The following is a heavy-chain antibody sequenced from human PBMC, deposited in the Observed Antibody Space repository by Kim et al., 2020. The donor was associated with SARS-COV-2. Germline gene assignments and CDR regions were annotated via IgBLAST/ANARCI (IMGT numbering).Heavy chain of an antibody. CDR1: GFTFSSYA. Sequence: GGSLRLSCAASGFTFSSYAMSWVRQAPGKGLEWVSAISGSGGSTYYADSVKGRFTISRDNSKNTLYLQMNSLRAEDTAVYYCAKSPLCGEERITFGGVIVHQWGRGTLVTVSS. CDR3: AKSPLCGEERITFGGVIVHQ. D-gene: IGHD3-16*02. J-gene: IGHJ4*02. CDR2: ISGSGGST. V-gene: IGHV3-23*01.